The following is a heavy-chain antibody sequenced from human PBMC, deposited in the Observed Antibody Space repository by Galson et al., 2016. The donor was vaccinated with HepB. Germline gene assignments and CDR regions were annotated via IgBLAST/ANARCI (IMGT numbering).Heavy chain of an antibody. V-gene: IGHV3-30*04. CDR2: ITYDGSNN. CDR3: ARDYSERSPLKFRFHGMDV. CDR1: GFSFSRYA. J-gene: IGHJ6*02. D-gene: IGHD6-13*01. Sequence: SLRLSCAASGFSFSRYALHWVRQAPGKGLEWVAVITYDGSNNYYADSVKGRFTISRDNTKNTLALEMNSLRPEDTAVYYCARDYSERSPLKFRFHGMDVWGQGTTVTVAS.